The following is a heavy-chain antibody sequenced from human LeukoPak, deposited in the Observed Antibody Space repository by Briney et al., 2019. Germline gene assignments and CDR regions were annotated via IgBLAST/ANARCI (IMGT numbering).Heavy chain of an antibody. CDR1: GFTFSGYA. J-gene: IGHJ3*02. Sequence: LPGGSLRLSCAASGFTFSGYAMSWVRQAPGKGLEWVSAIDGTGSSTYYADSVKGRFTISRDNAKNTLYLQMNSLRAEDTAVYYCARDHSDTRDAFDIWGQGTMVTVSS. D-gene: IGHD3-22*01. V-gene: IGHV3-23*01. CDR2: IDGTGSST. CDR3: ARDHSDTRDAFDI.